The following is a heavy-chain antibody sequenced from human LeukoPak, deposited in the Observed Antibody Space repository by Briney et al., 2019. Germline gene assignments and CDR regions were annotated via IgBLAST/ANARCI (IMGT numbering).Heavy chain of an antibody. CDR1: GFTFSSYS. CDR2: IKSKTDGGTT. CDR3: TTFYDILTGYLGRDY. Sequence: GGSLRLSCAASGFTFSSYSMNWVRQAPGKGLEWVGRIKSKTDGGTTDYAAPVKGRFTISRDDSKNTLYLQMNSLKTEDTAVYYCTTFYDILTGYLGRDYWGQGTLVTVSS. V-gene: IGHV3-15*01. J-gene: IGHJ4*02. D-gene: IGHD3-9*01.